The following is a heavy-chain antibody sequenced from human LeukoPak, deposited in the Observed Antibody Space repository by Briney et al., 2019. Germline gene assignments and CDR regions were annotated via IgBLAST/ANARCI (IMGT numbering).Heavy chain of an antibody. Sequence: GGSLRLSCAASGFXFTSYAMSWVRQAPGKGLEWVSAISGSGGSTYYADSVKGRFTISRDNSKNTLYLQMNSLRAEDTAVYYCAKPRPSYSSSWYDHWGQGTLVTVSS. CDR1: GFXFTSYA. CDR3: AKPRPSYSSSWYDH. CDR2: ISGSGGST. J-gene: IGHJ5*02. V-gene: IGHV3-23*01. D-gene: IGHD6-13*01.